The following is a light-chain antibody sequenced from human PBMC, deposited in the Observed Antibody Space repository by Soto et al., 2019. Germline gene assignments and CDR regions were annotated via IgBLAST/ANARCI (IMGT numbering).Light chain of an antibody. J-gene: IGKJ2*01. V-gene: IGKV3-20*01. Sequence: EIVLTQSPGTLSLSPEERATLSCRASQSGSSSYLAWYQQKPGQAPRLLIYGASSRATGIPDRFSGSGSGTDFTLTISRLEPEDFALYYCQQYGSSPFTFGQGTKLEIK. CDR3: QQYGSSPFT. CDR1: QSGSSSY. CDR2: GAS.